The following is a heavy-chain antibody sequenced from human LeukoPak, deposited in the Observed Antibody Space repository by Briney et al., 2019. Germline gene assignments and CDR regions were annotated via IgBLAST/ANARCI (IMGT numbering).Heavy chain of an antibody. J-gene: IGHJ5*02. CDR1: GYSFTSYW. CDR2: IYPGDSDT. CDR3: ARGRYYDILTGYHGINWFDP. D-gene: IGHD3-9*01. Sequence: GESLKISCKGSGYSFTSYWIGWVRQMPGKGLEWMGIIYPGDSDTRYSPSFQGQVTISADKSISTAYLQWSSLKASDTAMYYCARGRYYDILTGYHGINWFDPWGQGTLVTVSS. V-gene: IGHV5-51*01.